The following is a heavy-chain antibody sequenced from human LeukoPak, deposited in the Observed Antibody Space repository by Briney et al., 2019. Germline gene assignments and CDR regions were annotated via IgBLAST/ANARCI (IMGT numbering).Heavy chain of an antibody. CDR3: ARVITVRGVIFDY. D-gene: IGHD3-16*01. CDR1: GGSISNYY. CDR2: IYSSGST. Sequence: SETLSLTCTVSGGSISNYYWGWIRQPPGKGLEWIGNIYSSGSTYFNSSLKSRVTISIDTSKNQVSLTLNSVTAADTAVYYCARVITVRGVIFDYWGQGTLVTVSS. J-gene: IGHJ4*02. V-gene: IGHV4-59*13.